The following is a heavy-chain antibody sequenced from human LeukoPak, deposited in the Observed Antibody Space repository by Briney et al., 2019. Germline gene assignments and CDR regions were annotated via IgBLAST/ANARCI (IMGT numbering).Heavy chain of an antibody. CDR1: GFIFSHYG. Sequence: GGSLRLSCAASGFIFSHYGMHWVRQAPGKGLEWVAFIRYDGSNKYYADSVKGRFTISRDNSKNTLYLQMNSLRAEDTAVYYCAKGRDGYNYGGLDYWGQGTLVTVSS. J-gene: IGHJ4*02. V-gene: IGHV3-30*02. D-gene: IGHD5-24*01. CDR2: IRYDGSNK. CDR3: AKGRDGYNYGGLDY.